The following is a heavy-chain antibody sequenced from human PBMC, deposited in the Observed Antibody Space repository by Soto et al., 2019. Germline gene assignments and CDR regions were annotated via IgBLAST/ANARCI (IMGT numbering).Heavy chain of an antibody. CDR3: ARYALRITIFGVVTRYYYYGMDV. Sequence: SVKVSCKASGGTFSSYAISWVRQAPGQGLGWMGGIIPIFGTANYAQKSQGRVTITADKSTSTAYMELSSLRSEDTAVYYCARYALRITIFGVVTRYYYYGMDVWGQGTTVTVSS. CDR2: IIPIFGTA. J-gene: IGHJ6*02. V-gene: IGHV1-69*06. D-gene: IGHD3-3*01. CDR1: GGTFSSYA.